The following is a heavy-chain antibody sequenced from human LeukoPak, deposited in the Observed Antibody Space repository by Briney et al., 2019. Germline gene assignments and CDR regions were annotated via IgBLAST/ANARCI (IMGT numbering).Heavy chain of an antibody. D-gene: IGHD3-22*01. CDR3: ARHGYDTGNFLAHFDY. J-gene: IGHJ4*02. CDR1: GVSVRTMNSY. V-gene: IGHV4-39*01. Sequence: SETLSLTCTVSGVSVRTMNSYWSWIRQPPGEGPQWIGYVPYNGQPYYMPSLRSRVTISVDTSKNQFSLKLSSVTAADTAVYYCARHGYDTGNFLAHFDYWGQGTLVTVSS. CDR2: VPYNGQP.